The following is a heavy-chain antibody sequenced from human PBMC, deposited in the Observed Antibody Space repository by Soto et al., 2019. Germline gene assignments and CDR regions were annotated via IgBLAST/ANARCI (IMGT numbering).Heavy chain of an antibody. CDR2: ISDGGGST. V-gene: IGHV3-23*01. J-gene: IGHJ4*02. D-gene: IGHD2-15*01. CDR3: AKAPSGGTYRYFDY. Sequence: HPGGSLRLSCADSGFTFSSDAVSWVRQAPGKGLEWVSGISDGGGSTYYADSVKGRFTISRDNSRNTLYLQMNSLRAEDTAVYYCAKAPSGGTYRYFDYWGQGTLVTVSS. CDR1: GFTFSSDA.